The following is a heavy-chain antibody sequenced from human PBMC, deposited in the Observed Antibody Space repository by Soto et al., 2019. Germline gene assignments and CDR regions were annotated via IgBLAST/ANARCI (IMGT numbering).Heavy chain of an antibody. J-gene: IGHJ5*02. CDR2: ISSSGSTI. V-gene: IGHV3-11*01. D-gene: IGHD1-1*01. Sequence: PGGSLRLSCAASGFTFSDYCMSWIRQAPGKGLEWVSYISSSGSTIYYADSVKGRFTISRDNAKNSLYLQMNSLRAEDTAVYYCARDWTAPRRGRSNDEWFDPWGQGTLVTVSS. CDR1: GFTFSDYC. CDR3: ARDWTAPRRGRSNDEWFDP.